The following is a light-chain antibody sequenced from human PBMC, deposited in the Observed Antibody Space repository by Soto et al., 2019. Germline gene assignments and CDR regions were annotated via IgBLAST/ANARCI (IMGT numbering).Light chain of an antibody. V-gene: IGLV1-40*01. CDR3: QSYDSSLSGSEV. CDR2: GNS. J-gene: IGLJ2*01. CDR1: SSNIGAGYD. Sequence: QSALTQPPSVPGAPGQRVTISCTGSSSNIGAGYDVHWYQQLPGTAPKLLIYGNSNRPSGVPDRFSGSKSGTSASLAITGLQAEDEADYYCQSYDSSLSGSEVFGGGTKLTVL.